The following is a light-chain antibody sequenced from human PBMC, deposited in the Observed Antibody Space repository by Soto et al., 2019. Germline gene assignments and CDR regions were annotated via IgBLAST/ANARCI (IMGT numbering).Light chain of an antibody. V-gene: IGKV1-5*01. CDR3: QQYKDYVWT. Sequence: DLQMTQSPSTLPASLGDRVTISFRSSQTVERWLAWYQQKPGKAPKLLISDVSSLERGVPSRFSGSGSATEFTLTISGLQSDDFATYYCQQYKDYVWTFGQGTKADIK. CDR2: DVS. J-gene: IGKJ1*01. CDR1: QTVERW.